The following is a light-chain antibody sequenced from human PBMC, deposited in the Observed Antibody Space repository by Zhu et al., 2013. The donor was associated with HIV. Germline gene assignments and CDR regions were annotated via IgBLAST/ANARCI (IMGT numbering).Light chain of an antibody. CDR2: GAS. CDR1: QSVSSN. V-gene: IGKV3-15*01. Sequence: EVVMTQSPATLSASPGERATLSCRASQSVSSNLAWYQQKPGQAPRLLIYGASTRATGIPARFSGSGSGTEFTLTISSLQSEDFALYYCQQYNNWPPWTFGQGTEGGN. CDR3: QQYNNWPPWT. J-gene: IGKJ1*01.